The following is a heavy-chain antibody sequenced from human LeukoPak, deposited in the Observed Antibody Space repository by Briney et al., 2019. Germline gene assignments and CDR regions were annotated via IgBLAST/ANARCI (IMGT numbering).Heavy chain of an antibody. D-gene: IGHD3-10*01. CDR2: ISYDGSNK. V-gene: IGHV3-30*18. CDR3: AKGLTYYYGSGSYSGLDY. CDR1: GFTFSSYA. Sequence: PGGSLRLSCAASGFTFSSYAMSWVRQAPGKGLEWVAVISYDGSNKYYADSVKGRFTISRDNSKNTLYLQMNSLRAEDTAVYYCAKGLTYYYGSGSYSGLDYWGQGTLVTVSS. J-gene: IGHJ4*02.